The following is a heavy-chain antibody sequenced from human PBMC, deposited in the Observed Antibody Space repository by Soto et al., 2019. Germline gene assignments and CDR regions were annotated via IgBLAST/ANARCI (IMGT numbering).Heavy chain of an antibody. CDR3: ARDLCGYDLEHGMDV. D-gene: IGHD5-12*01. CDR1: GVTLRSYE. V-gene: IGHV3-48*03. CDR2: ISSSGSTI. J-gene: IGHJ6*02. Sequence: GGSLRLSCAASGVTLRSYEMNWVRQTPGKGLEWVSYISSSGSTIYYADSVKGRFTISRDNAKNSLYLQMNSLRAEDTAVYYCARDLCGYDLEHGMDVWGQGTTVTVSS.